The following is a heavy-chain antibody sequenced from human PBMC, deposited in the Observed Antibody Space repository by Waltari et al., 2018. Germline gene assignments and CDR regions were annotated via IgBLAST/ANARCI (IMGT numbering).Heavy chain of an antibody. J-gene: IGHJ5*02. D-gene: IGHD6-13*01. V-gene: IGHV1-46*01. Sequence: QVQLVQSGAEVKKPGASVKVSCKASGYTFTSYYMHWVRQAPGKGLEWMGIINPSGGSKSYAQKFQGRVTMTRDTSTSTVYMELSSLRSEDTAVYYCARDEEAAAVFKTWGQGTLVTVSS. CDR2: INPSGGSK. CDR3: ARDEEAAAVFKT. CDR1: GYTFTSYY.